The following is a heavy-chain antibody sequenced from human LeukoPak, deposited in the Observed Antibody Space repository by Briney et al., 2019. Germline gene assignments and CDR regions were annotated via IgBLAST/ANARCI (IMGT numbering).Heavy chain of an antibody. CDR3: AREGWDL. Sequence: SEALSLTCTVSGASLNSGGYYWNWIRQPPGKEPEWIGYIYYSGSTNYNRSLKSRVTISVDTSKNQFSLKLTSVTAADTAVYYCAREGWDLWGRGTLATVSS. CDR2: IYYSGST. J-gene: IGHJ2*01. CDR1: GASLNSGGYY. D-gene: IGHD2-15*01. V-gene: IGHV4-61*08.